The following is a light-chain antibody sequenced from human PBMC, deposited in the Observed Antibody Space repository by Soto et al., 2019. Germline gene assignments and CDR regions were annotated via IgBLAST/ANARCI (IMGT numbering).Light chain of an antibody. CDR2: AAS. V-gene: IGKV1-39*01. Sequence: DIQMTQSPSSLSASVGDRVTITCRASQSISSYLNWYQQKPGKAPKLLIYAASSLKSGVPSRFSGSGSGTDFTLTSSSLQPEDFETYYCQQSYSTPITFGQGTRLEIK. CDR3: QQSYSTPIT. CDR1: QSISSY. J-gene: IGKJ5*01.